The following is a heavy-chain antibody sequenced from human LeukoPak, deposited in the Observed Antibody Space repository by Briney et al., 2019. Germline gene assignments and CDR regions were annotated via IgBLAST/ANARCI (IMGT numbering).Heavy chain of an antibody. CDR3: ARNGPLAGTRNWFDP. CDR1: GGSISTYY. V-gene: IGHV4-59*01. CDR2: VYFTGST. Sequence: PSETLSLTCTVSGGSISTYYWSWIRQPPGRGLEWIGSVYFTGSTKYNSSLESRVTISVDTSKNQFSLRLTSVTAADTAIYYCARNGPLAGTRNWFDPWGLGTLVTVSS. J-gene: IGHJ5*02. D-gene: IGHD1-7*01.